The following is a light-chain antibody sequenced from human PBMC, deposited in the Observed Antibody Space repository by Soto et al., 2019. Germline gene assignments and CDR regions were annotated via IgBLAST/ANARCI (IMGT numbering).Light chain of an antibody. V-gene: IGLV2-14*01. CDR1: SSDVGGYDY. CDR3: SSYTSSKTLV. CDR2: DVS. Sequence: QSALTQPASVSASPGQSITISCTGTSSDVGGYDYVSWYQQHPGKAPKLMIYDVSSRPSGVSNRFSGSKSGNTASLTLSGLQAEDGADYYCSSYTSSKTLVFGGGTKLTVL. J-gene: IGLJ2*01.